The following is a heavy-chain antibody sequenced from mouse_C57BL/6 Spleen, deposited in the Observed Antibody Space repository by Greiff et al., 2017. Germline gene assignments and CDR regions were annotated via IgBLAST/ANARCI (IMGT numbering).Heavy chain of an antibody. V-gene: IGHV5-17*01. Sequence: EVQLVESGAGLVKPGGSLKLSCTASGFAFSDYGMHWVRQAPEQGLEWVAYISSGSGSINYAETVKGRLTISRDNAKNTLFMQMTSLSSEVTARYYCAKDYDGSSFDYWGQVTTRTVSS. CDR1: GFAFSDYG. J-gene: IGHJ2*01. CDR3: AKDYDGSSFDY. D-gene: IGHD1-1*01. CDR2: ISSGSGSI.